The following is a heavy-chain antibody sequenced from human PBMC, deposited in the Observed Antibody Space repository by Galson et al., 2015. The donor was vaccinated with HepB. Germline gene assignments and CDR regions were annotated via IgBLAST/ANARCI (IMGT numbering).Heavy chain of an antibody. CDR1: GGTFSSYA. V-gene: IGHV1-69*13. D-gene: IGHD3-22*01. CDR2: IIPIFGTA. Sequence: SVKVSCKASGGTFSSYAISWVRQAPGQGLEWMGGIIPIFGTANYAQKFQGRVTITADESTSTAYMELSSLRSEDTAVYYCARLPYDSSGWGDYYYYMDVWGKGTTVTVSS. CDR3: ARLPYDSSGWGDYYYYMDV. J-gene: IGHJ6*03.